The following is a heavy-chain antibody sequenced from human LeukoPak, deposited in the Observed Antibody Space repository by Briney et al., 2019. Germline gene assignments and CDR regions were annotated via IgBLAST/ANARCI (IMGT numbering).Heavy chain of an antibody. CDR1: GGSVSSATYY. Sequence: SETLSLTCTVSGGSVSSATYYWSWIRQPPGRGLEWIGYIFYSGSVNYNPSLKSRGTISVDTSKNQFSLKLSSLTAADTAVYYCARVVWGYAWMFDYWGQGTLVTVSS. D-gene: IGHD5-12*01. CDR3: ARVVWGYAWMFDY. J-gene: IGHJ4*02. CDR2: IFYSGSV. V-gene: IGHV4-61*01.